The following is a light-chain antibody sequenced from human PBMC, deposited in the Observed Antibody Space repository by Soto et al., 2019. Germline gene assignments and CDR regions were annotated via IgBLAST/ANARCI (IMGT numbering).Light chain of an antibody. V-gene: IGKV3D-20*01. CDR1: QSIDKNY. J-gene: IGKJ4*01. Sequence: EIVLTQSSATLYLSPGERATLSCGASQSIDKNYFGWYQQIPGLAPSLLIYDVSNRATCIPDMFSGSWSWTDFTLTIASLEPEDFAVYYCQQYAHSPLTFGGGTNVEIK. CDR2: DVS. CDR3: QQYAHSPLT.